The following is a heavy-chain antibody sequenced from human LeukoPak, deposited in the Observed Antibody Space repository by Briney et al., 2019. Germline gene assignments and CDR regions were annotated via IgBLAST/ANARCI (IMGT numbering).Heavy chain of an antibody. J-gene: IGHJ6*03. V-gene: IGHV1-46*01. CDR1: GYTFTSYY. Sequence: ASVKVSCKASGYTFTSYYMHWVRQAPGQGLEWMGIINPSGGSTSYAQKFQGRVTMTRDTSISTAYMELSRLRSDDTAVYYCARVPLYYYGSGSYYPDEYYYYYMDVWGKGTTVTISS. CDR2: INPSGGST. CDR3: ARVPLYYYGSGSYYPDEYYYYYMDV. D-gene: IGHD3-10*01.